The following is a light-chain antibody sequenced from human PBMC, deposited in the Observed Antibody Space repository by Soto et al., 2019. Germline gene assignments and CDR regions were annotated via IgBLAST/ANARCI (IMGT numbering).Light chain of an antibody. CDR2: AAY. CDR1: QSISSY. V-gene: IGKV1-39*01. CDR3: HKYNHWLKWT. Sequence: DIKTTQSPSSMSALVGYRVTITRRASQSISSYLNWYQQKPGKAPKLLIYAAYSLQSGVPSRFSGSGSGTEFTLTISRLKSEDFAVYYCHKYNHWLKWTFGTGTKVDLK. J-gene: IGKJ1*01.